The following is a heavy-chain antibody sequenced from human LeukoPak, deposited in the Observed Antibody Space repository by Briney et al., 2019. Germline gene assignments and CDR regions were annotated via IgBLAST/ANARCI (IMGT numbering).Heavy chain of an antibody. CDR3: AREGCSSTSCYAGGLY. D-gene: IGHD2-2*01. V-gene: IGHV3-48*03. CDR2: ISSSGSTI. CDR1: GFTFSSYE. J-gene: IGHJ4*02. Sequence: GGSLRLSCAASGFTFSSYEMNWVRQAPGKGPEWVSYISSSGSTIYYADSVKGRFTISRDNAKNSLYLQMNSLRAEDTAVYYCAREGCSSTSCYAGGLYWGQGALVTVSS.